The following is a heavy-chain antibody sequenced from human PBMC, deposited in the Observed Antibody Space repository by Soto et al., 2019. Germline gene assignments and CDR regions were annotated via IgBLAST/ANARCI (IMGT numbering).Heavy chain of an antibody. CDR3: ARGRFFSSGPPDLVPFYY. CDR2: INAGNGNT. V-gene: IGHV1-3*01. CDR1: GYTFPSYA. Sequence: GASVKVSCKASGYTFPSYAMHWVRQAPGQRLEWMGWINAGNGNTKYSQKFQGRVTITRDTSASTAYMELSSLRSEDTAVYYCARGRFFSSGPPDLVPFYYWGQGSLVTVSS. D-gene: IGHD3-22*01. J-gene: IGHJ4*02.